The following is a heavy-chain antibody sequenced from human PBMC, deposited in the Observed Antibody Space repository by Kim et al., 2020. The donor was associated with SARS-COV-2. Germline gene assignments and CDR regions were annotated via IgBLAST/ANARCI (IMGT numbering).Heavy chain of an antibody. Sequence: SETLSLTCTVSGYSISSGYYWGWIRQPPGKGLEWIGSIYHSGSTYYNPSLKSRVTISVDTSKNQFSLKLSSVTAADTAVYYCARDRDDYGDYAIGYWGQGTLVTVSS. D-gene: IGHD4-17*01. V-gene: IGHV4-38-2*02. J-gene: IGHJ4*02. CDR1: GYSISSGYY. CDR2: IYHSGST. CDR3: ARDRDDYGDYAIGY.